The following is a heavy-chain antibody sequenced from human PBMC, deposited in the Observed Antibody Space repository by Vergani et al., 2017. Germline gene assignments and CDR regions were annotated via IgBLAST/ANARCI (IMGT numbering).Heavy chain of an antibody. D-gene: IGHD5-12*01. CDR2: ISWNSGAV. J-gene: IGHJ3*01. Sequence: VHLVESGGGVVQPGRSLRLSCVVSGFTSSYYGMHWVRQGPGKGLEWVSGISWNSGAVDYADSVRGRFTISRDNAKNSLFLEMNSLRFEDTAVYFCTKGSVYYHDSAGHGYDPYTGFDLWGQGTLVTVSS. CDR3: TKGSVYYHDSAGHGYDPYTGFDL. V-gene: IGHV3-9*02. CDR1: GFTSSYYG.